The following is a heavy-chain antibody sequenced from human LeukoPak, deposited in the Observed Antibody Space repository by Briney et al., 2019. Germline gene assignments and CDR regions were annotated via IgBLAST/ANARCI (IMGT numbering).Heavy chain of an antibody. D-gene: IGHD6-19*01. V-gene: IGHV3-30*18. CDR1: GFTFSSYG. CDR2: ISYDGSNK. CDR3: AKVIAVAGYFDY. Sequence: GGSLRLSCAASGFTFSSYGMHWVRQAPGKGLEWVAVISYDGSNKYYADSVKGRFTISRDDSKNTLYQQMNSLRAEDTAVYYCAKVIAVAGYFDYWGQGTLVTVSS. J-gene: IGHJ4*02.